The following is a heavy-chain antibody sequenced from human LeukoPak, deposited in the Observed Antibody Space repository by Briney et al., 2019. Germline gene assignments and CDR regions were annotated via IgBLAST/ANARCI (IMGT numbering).Heavy chain of an antibody. V-gene: IGHV1-8*01. CDR3: ARGRVRSSYGPTGY. Sequence: ASVKVSCKASGYTFTSYDINRGRQATGQGLEWMGWMNPNSGNTGYAQKFQGRVTMTRNTSISTAYMEMSRLGYEDTAVYYCARGRVRSSYGPTGYWGQGTLVTVSS. J-gene: IGHJ4*02. CDR2: MNPNSGNT. CDR1: GYTFTSYD. D-gene: IGHD5-18*01.